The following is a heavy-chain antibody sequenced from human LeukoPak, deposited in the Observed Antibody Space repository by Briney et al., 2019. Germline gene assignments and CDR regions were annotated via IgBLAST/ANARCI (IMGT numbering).Heavy chain of an antibody. CDR1: GFTFSSYS. Sequence: GGSLRLSCAASGFTFSSYSMNWVRQAPGKGLEWVSSISSSSSYIYYADSVKGRFTISRDNAKNSLYLQMNSLRAEDTAVYYCAREGWHSGSLNDQTKFDYWGQGTLVTVSS. CDR2: ISSSSSYI. D-gene: IGHD1-26*01. CDR3: AREGWHSGSLNDQTKFDY. J-gene: IGHJ4*02. V-gene: IGHV3-21*01.